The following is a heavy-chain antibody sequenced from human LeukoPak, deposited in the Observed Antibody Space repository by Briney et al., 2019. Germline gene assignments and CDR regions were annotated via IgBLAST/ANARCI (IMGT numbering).Heavy chain of an antibody. D-gene: IGHD3-16*01. Sequence: PGGSLRLSCVASGSTFRNYGMHWIRQAPGKGLEWVSVIYYDGSKKYYADFVKGRFAISRDNSKNVVYLQMDSLRAEDTAFYYCARSLGETTFDWWGQGTLVTVPS. J-gene: IGHJ4*02. CDR2: IYYDGSKK. V-gene: IGHV3-33*01. CDR1: GSTFRNYG. CDR3: ARSLGETTFDW.